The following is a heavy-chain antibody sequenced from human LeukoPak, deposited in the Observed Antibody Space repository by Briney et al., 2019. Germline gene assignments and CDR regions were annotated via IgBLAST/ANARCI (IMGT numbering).Heavy chain of an antibody. J-gene: IGHJ3*02. CDR3: ARGVRAVAGKREDAFDI. CDR2: INHSGST. Sequence: SETLSLTCKVSGGSISSSSYYWGWIRQPPGKGLEWIGEINHSGSTNYNPSLKSRVTISVDTSKNQFSLKLSSVTAADTAVYYCARGVRAVAGKREDAFDIWGQGTMVTVSS. CDR1: GGSISSSSYY. D-gene: IGHD6-19*01. V-gene: IGHV4-39*07.